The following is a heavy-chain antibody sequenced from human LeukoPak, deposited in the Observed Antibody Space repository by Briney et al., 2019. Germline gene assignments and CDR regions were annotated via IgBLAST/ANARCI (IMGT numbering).Heavy chain of an antibody. D-gene: IGHD2-2*01. V-gene: IGHV3-23*01. CDR3: AKVGSAMRGYFDY. CDR1: GFTFSSYA. Sequence: GGSLRLSCAASGFTFSSYAMSWVRQAPGKGLEWVSAISGSGGSTYYADSVKGRFTISRDSSKNTLYLQMNSLRAEDTALYYCAKVGSAMRGYFDYWGQGTLVTVSS. CDR2: ISGSGGST. J-gene: IGHJ4*02.